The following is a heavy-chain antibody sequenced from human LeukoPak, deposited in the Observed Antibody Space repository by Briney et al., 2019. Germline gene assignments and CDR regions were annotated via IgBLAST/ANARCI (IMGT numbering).Heavy chain of an antibody. D-gene: IGHD6-13*01. CDR2: ISAYNGNT. J-gene: IGHJ6*03. CDR1: GYTFTSYG. CDR3: ARDRGIAAAGRETYYYYMDV. Sequence: VASVKVSCKASGYTFTSYGISWVRQAPGQGLEWMGWISAYNGNTNYAQKLQGRVTMTTDTSTSTAYMELRSLRSDDTAVYYCARDRGIAAAGRETYYYYMDVWGKGTTVTVSS. V-gene: IGHV1-18*01.